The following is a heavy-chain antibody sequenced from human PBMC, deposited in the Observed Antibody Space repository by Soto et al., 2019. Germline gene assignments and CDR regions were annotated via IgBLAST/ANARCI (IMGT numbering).Heavy chain of an antibody. CDR3: VRTRGADCSGGTCYWFDL. J-gene: IGHJ5*02. CDR2: ISNTGKTI. Sequence: RRLSCAASGFTFSNYNMKWVRQAPGKGLEWVSYISNTGKTIYYADSVKGRFTISRDNARNSLYLQMNRLRDEDTAVYYCVRTRGADCSGGTCYWFDLWGQGTLVTVSS. V-gene: IGHV3-48*02. CDR1: GFTFSNYN. D-gene: IGHD2-15*01.